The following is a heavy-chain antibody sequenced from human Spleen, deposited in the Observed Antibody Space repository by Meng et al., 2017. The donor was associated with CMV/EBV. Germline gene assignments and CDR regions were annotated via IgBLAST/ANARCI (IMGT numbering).Heavy chain of an antibody. J-gene: IGHJ6*02. CDR3: AKVSVPKGHYYNAMDV. CDR2: IWYDGSDK. Sequence: GESLKISCAASGFTFSSYGMHWVRQAPGKGLEWVAVIWYDGSDKYSADSVKGRFTISRDNSKNTLYLQMNSLGAEDTAVYYCAKVSVPKGHYYNAMDVWAKGPRSPSL. V-gene: IGHV3-33*06. CDR1: GFTFSSYG.